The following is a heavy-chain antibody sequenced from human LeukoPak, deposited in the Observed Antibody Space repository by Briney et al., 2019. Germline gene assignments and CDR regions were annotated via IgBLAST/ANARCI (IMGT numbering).Heavy chain of an antibody. CDR2: ITPIPGVA. CDR3: AGDYYDRSAYWG. CDR1: GDTFSNYA. D-gene: IGHD3-22*01. Sequence: ASVKVSCKASGDTFSNYAISWVRQAPGQGLEWMGRITPIPGVAYYAQKFQGRVTITADKSTSTVNMDLRSLSSEDTAVYFCAGDYYDRSAYWGWGQGTLVTVSS. V-gene: IGHV1-69*04. J-gene: IGHJ4*02.